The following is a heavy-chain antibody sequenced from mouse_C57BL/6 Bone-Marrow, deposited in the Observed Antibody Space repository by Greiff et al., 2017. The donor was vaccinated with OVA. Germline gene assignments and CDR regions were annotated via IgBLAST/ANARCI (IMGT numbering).Heavy chain of an antibody. CDR3: TRSAGSSYGWYFDV. CDR2: IDPETGGT. Sequence: VQLQQSGAELVRPGASVTLSCKASGYTFTDYEMHWVKQTPVHGLEWIGAIDPETGGTAYNQKFKGKAILTADKSSSTAYMELRSLTSEDSAVYYYTRSAGSSYGWYFDVWGTGTTVTVSS. J-gene: IGHJ1*03. V-gene: IGHV1-15*01. CDR1: GYTFTDYE. D-gene: IGHD1-1*01.